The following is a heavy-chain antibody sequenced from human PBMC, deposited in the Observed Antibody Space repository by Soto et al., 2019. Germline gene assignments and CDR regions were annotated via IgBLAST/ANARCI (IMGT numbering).Heavy chain of an antibody. J-gene: IGHJ4*02. CDR3: AKDRGYYDSSGPSDYFDY. V-gene: IGHV3-23*01. CDR1: GFTFSSYA. Sequence: GGSLRLSCAASGFTFSSYAMSWVRQAPGKGLEWVSAISGSGGSTYYADSVKGRFTISRDNPKNTLYLQMNSLRAEDTAVYYCAKDRGYYDSSGPSDYFDYWGQGTLVTVSS. CDR2: ISGSGGST. D-gene: IGHD3-22*01.